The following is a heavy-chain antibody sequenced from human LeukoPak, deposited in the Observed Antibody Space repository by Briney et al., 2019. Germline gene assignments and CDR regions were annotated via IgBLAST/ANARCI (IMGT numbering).Heavy chain of an antibody. CDR1: GFTFSSYA. CDR2: ISGSGGST. J-gene: IGHJ4*02. D-gene: IGHD6-19*01. CDR3: ARDPSAVTGYFDY. V-gene: IGHV3-23*01. Sequence: SGGSLRLSCAASGFTFSSYAMSWVRQAPGKGLEWVSAISGSGGSTYYADSVKGRFTISRDNSKNTLYLQMNSLRAEDTAVYYCARDPSAVTGYFDYWGQGTLVTVSS.